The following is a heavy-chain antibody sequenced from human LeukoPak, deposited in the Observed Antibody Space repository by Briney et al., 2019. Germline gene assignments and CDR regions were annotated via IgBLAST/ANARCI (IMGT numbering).Heavy chain of an antibody. J-gene: IGHJ4*02. CDR2: ISGSGGST. CDR1: GFTFSSYA. D-gene: IGHD6-13*01. Sequence: GGSLRLSCAASGFTFSSYAMSWVRQAPGKGLEWVSAISGSGGSTYYADSVKGRFTISRDNSKNTLYLQMNSLRAEDTAVYYCARDGGSSWSPKDYWGQRTLVTVSS. CDR3: ARDGGSSWSPKDY. V-gene: IGHV3-23*01.